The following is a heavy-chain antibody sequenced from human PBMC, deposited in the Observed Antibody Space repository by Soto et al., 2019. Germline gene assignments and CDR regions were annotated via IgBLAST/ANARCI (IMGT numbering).Heavy chain of an antibody. CDR1: GDSIGGVGY. Sequence: SETLSLTCTVSGDSIGGVGYWSWIRQFPGRGLEWIGCISSSGSTYYNPALNNRISLSLDTSQNQFSLKLLSVTAADTAIYYCARGQRRGGSSGWSLWGQGTLVTVSS. CDR3: ARGQRRGGSSGWSL. CDR2: ISSSGST. J-gene: IGHJ4*02. V-gene: IGHV4-31*03. D-gene: IGHD6-19*01.